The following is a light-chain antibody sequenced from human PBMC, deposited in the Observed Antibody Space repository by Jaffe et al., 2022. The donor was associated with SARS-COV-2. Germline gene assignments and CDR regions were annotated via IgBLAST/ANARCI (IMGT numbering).Light chain of an antibody. V-gene: IGLV8-61*01. CDR1: SGSVSTSYY. CDR3: VLYVGSGIWV. J-gene: IGLJ3*02. Sequence: QTVVTQEPSFSVSPGGTVTLTCGLSSGSVSTSYYPSWYQQTPGQAPRTLIYSTNSLSSGVPDRFSGSILGNKAALTITGAQADDESDYYCVLYVGSGIWVFGGGTKLTVL. CDR2: STN.